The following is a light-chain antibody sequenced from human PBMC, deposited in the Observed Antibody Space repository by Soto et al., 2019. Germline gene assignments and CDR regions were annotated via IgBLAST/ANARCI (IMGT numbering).Light chain of an antibody. V-gene: IGLV1-47*02. J-gene: IGLJ2*01. CDR3: ASWDDRLGAVI. CDR2: SNN. CDR1: SSNIGGTNY. Sequence: QDVVTQPPSASGTPGQKVFISCSGSSSNIGGTNYAYWYQQLPGAAPKLLMHSNNLRPSGVPERISGSKFGTAASLAISGLRSEDEAVYYCASWDDRLGAVIFGGGTKLTVL.